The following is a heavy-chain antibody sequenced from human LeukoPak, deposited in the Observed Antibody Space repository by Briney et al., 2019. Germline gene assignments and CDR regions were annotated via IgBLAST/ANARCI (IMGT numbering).Heavy chain of an antibody. Sequence: SETLSFTCNVAGGSISRSNYYWGWIRQPPGKGLEWIGNIHYSGKTYYNPSLMGRVTISIDTSKNQFSLKLSSVTAADTAVYSCAKVGGLAVAGTDNWMDPWGQGTLVTVSS. D-gene: IGHD6-19*01. J-gene: IGHJ5*02. V-gene: IGHV4-39*02. CDR1: GGSISRSNYY. CDR2: IHYSGKT. CDR3: AKVGGLAVAGTDNWMDP.